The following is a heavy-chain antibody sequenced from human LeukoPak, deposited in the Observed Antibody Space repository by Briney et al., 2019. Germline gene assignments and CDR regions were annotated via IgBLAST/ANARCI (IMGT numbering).Heavy chain of an antibody. Sequence: SETLSLTCAVYGGSFSGYYRSWIRQPPGKGLEWIGEINHSGSTNYNPSLKSRVTISVDTAKNQSSLKLSSVTAADTAVYYCARLATVTTGWFDPWGQGNLVTVSS. J-gene: IGHJ5*02. CDR3: ARLATVTTGWFDP. CDR1: GGSFSGYY. D-gene: IGHD4-11*01. CDR2: INHSGST. V-gene: IGHV4-34*01.